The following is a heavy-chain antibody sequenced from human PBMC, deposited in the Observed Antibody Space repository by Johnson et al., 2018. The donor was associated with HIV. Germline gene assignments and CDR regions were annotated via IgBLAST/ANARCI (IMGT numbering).Heavy chain of an antibody. Sequence: QVQLVESGGGVVQPGRSLRLSCAASGFTFSSYAMHWVRQAPGQGLEWVAVISNDGTDEYYADSVKGRFTISRDNSHNTLYLQMNSLRAEDTAVYYCARDLGVATAKVNAFDIWGQGTMVTVSS. J-gene: IGHJ3*02. CDR2: ISNDGTDE. D-gene: IGHD5-12*01. CDR1: GFTFSSYA. V-gene: IGHV3-30*04. CDR3: ARDLGVATAKVNAFDI.